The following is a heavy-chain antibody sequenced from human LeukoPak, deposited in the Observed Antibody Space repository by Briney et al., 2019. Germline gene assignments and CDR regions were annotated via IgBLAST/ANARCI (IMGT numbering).Heavy chain of an antibody. Sequence: QPGGSLRLSCAASGFTFNTYWMHWVRQAPGKGLLWVSRITADGSSTRYADSVKGRFTISRDNAKNTLYLQMNSLRAEDTAAYYCARPISSGSIDYWGQGTLVTVSS. J-gene: IGHJ4*02. CDR2: ITADGSST. D-gene: IGHD6-19*01. CDR3: ARPISSGSIDY. CDR1: GFTFNTYW. V-gene: IGHV3-74*01.